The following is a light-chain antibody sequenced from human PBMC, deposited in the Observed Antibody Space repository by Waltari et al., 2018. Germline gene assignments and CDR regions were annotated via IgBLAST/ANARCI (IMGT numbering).Light chain of an antibody. V-gene: IGLV4-69*01. CDR2: VNSEGSP. Sequence: QLVLTQSPSASASLGASVKLTCTLSSGHSTNIIACLQQQPETDPGYLMNVNSEGSPTTGVVIPDRFSGSGSGAGRYLTISSLQSEDEGDDYCQTGGHGTWLFGGGTRLTVL. CDR3: QTGGHGTWL. CDR1: SGHSTNI. J-gene: IGLJ2*01.